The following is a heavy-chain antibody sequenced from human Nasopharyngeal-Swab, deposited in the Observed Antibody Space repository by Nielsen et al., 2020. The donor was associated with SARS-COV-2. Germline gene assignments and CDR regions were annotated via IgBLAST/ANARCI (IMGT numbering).Heavy chain of an antibody. V-gene: IGHV4-59*01. Sequence: SATLSLTCTVPGGSISSYYWSWIRQPPGKGLEWIGYIYYSGSTNYNPSLKSRVTISVDTSKNQFSLKLSSVTAADTAVYYCARTMVRGVIDYWGQGTLVTVSS. CDR3: ARTMVRGVIDY. J-gene: IGHJ4*02. D-gene: IGHD3-10*01. CDR2: IYYSGST. CDR1: GGSISSYY.